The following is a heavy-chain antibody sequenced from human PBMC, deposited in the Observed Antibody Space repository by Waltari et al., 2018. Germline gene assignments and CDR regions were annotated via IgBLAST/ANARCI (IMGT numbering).Heavy chain of an antibody. Sequence: EVQLLESGGGLVQPGGSLRLSCAASGFTFSSYAMSWVRQAPGKGLEWVSAIRGSGGSTYYADSVKGRFTISRDNSKNTLYLQMNSLRAEDTAGYYCAKDLPYYYDSSGYYPYGLFDYWGQGTLVTVSS. CDR3: AKDLPYYYDSSGYYPYGLFDY. CDR2: IRGSGGST. J-gene: IGHJ4*02. V-gene: IGHV3-23*01. CDR1: GFTFSSYA. D-gene: IGHD3-22*01.